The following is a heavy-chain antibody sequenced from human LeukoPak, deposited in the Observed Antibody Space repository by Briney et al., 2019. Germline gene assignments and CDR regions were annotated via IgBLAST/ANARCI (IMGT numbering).Heavy chain of an antibody. V-gene: IGHV1-2*04. D-gene: IGHD5-12*01. Sequence: ASVKVSCKASGYTFTGYYMHWVRQAPGQGLERMGWINPNSGGTNYAQKFQGWVTMTRDTSISTAYMELSRLRSDDTAVYYCARDLGAGGYDPNFDYWGQGTLVTVSS. CDR2: INPNSGGT. CDR3: ARDLGAGGYDPNFDY. CDR1: GYTFTGYY. J-gene: IGHJ4*02.